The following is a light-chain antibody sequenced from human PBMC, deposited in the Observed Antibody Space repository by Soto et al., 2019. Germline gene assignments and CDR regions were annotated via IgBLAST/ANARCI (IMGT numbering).Light chain of an antibody. V-gene: IGKV3-11*01. CDR1: QSVSSY. CDR3: QQRNNWT. Sequence: EIVLTHSPATLSLSPVEIDTLSCRASQSVSSYLAWYQQKPGQAPRLLIYDASNRATGIPARFSGSGSGTDFTLTISSLEPEDFAVYYCQQRNNWTFGQGTKVDIK. CDR2: DAS. J-gene: IGKJ1*01.